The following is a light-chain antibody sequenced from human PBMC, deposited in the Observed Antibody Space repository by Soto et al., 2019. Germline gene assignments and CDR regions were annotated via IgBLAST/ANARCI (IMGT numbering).Light chain of an antibody. CDR1: QGIRND. Sequence: AIQMTQSPSSLSASLGDRVTITCRASQGIRNDLGWYQQKPGKAPKLLIYAASSLQSGVPSRFSGSGSGTDFTFTISSLQPEDIATYYCQQYDNLPPFTFGQGTRLEIK. J-gene: IGKJ5*01. V-gene: IGKV1-6*01. CDR3: QQYDNLPPFT. CDR2: AAS.